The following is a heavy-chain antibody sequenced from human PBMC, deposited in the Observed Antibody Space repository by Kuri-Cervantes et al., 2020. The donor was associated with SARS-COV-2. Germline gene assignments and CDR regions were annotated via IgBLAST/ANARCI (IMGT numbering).Heavy chain of an antibody. Sequence: GESLKISCAASGFTFSSYSMNWVRQAPGKGLEWVSSISSSSSYIYYADSVKGRFTISRDNAKNSLYLQMNSLRAEDTAVYYCATDSGSYRSSQDQDYWGQGTLVTVSS. D-gene: IGHD1-26*01. CDR1: GFTFSSYS. J-gene: IGHJ4*02. V-gene: IGHV3-21*01. CDR3: ATDSGSYRSSQDQDY. CDR2: ISSSSSYI.